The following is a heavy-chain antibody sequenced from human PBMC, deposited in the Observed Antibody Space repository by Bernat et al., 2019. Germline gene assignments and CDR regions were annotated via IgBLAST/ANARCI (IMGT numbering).Heavy chain of an antibody. V-gene: IGHV1-46*03. Sequence: QVQLVQSGAEVKKPGASVKVSCKASGYIFTSYYIHWVRQAPGQGLEWMGIINPSGGSTRYAQKFQGRVTMTRDTSTSTVYMNLSSLSSEDTAVCYCGRWNCAAYFDYWGQGTLVTVSS. CDR3: GRWNCAAYFDY. CDR2: INPSGGST. CDR1: GYIFTSYY. J-gene: IGHJ4*02. D-gene: IGHD1-7*01.